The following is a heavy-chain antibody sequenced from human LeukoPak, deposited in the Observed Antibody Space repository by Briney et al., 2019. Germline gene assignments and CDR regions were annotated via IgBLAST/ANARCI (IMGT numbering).Heavy chain of an antibody. CDR2: MNPNSGNT. Sequence: ASVKVSCKASGYTFTSYDINWVRQATGQGLEWMGWMNPNSGNTGYAQKFQGRVTMTRNTSISTAYMELSSLRSEDTAVYYCARSPPKAAAGPGRAFDIWGQGTMVTVSS. D-gene: IGHD6-13*01. CDR1: GYTFTSYD. CDR3: ARSPPKAAAGPGRAFDI. V-gene: IGHV1-8*01. J-gene: IGHJ3*02.